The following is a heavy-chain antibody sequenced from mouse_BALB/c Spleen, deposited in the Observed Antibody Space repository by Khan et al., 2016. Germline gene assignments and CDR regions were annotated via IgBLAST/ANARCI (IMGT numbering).Heavy chain of an antibody. CDR1: GLNIKDTY. CDR3: ARMSRT. J-gene: IGHJ2*01. V-gene: IGHV14-3*02. CDR2: IDPPNGNN. Sequence: VQLQQPGAELVKSGATVKLSCTASGLNIKDTYMHWLKQWPEQGLEWIGRIDPPNGNNKYNLKYQGKVPITADTSSNTANLQLSSLTSEDTAVYYCARMSRTWGQGTTLTVSS.